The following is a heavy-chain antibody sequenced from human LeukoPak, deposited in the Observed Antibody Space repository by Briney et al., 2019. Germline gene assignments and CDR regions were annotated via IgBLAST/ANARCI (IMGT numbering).Heavy chain of an antibody. CDR1: GFTVSSHY. CDR3: ARCEGRMDGMDV. V-gene: IGHV3-53*01. CDR2: IYTGGGT. D-gene: IGHD2-15*01. J-gene: IGHJ6*02. Sequence: GGSLRLSCAVSGFTVSSHYMSWVRQAPGKGLEWVSIIYTGGGTYYADSVKGRFTISRDNSKNTLYLQMDSLRAEDTAVYYCARCEGRMDGMDVWGQGTTVTVSS.